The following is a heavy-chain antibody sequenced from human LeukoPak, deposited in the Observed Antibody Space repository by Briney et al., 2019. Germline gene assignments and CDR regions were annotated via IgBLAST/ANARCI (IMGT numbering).Heavy chain of an antibody. CDR1: GGSISSYY. D-gene: IGHD3-22*01. J-gene: IGHJ2*01. CDR3: ARARYYYDSSGYPYWYFDL. CDR2: IYYSGST. Sequence: SETLFLTCTVSGGSISSYYWSWIRQPPGKGLEWIGYIYYSGSTNYNPSLKSRVTISVDTSKNQFSLKLSSVTAADTAVYYCARARYYYDSSGYPYWYFDLWGRGTLVTVSS. V-gene: IGHV4-59*01.